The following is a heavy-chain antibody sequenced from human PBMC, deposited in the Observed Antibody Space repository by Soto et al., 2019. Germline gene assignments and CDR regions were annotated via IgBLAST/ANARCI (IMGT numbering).Heavy chain of an antibody. Sequence: GGSLRLSCAASGFTFSSYAMSWVRQAPGKGLEWVSAIVGGGGNAYHADPVQGRFTISRDNSKNTLYLQMNSLRAEDTAVYYCAKHVNTYYKYNYMDVWGKGTTVTVSS. V-gene: IGHV3-23*01. CDR1: GFTFSSYA. J-gene: IGHJ6*03. CDR2: IVGGGGNA. CDR3: AKHVNTYYKYNYMDV.